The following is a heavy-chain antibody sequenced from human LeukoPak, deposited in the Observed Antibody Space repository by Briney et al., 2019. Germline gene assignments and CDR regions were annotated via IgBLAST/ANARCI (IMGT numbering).Heavy chain of an antibody. J-gene: IGHJ4*02. Sequence: PSETLSLTCTVSGGFISSGDHYWSWVRQPPGKGLEWIGYIYYSGITYYNPSLKSRLTISVDTSKSQFSLKLSSVTAADTAVYFCARVPAVSSSNFDYWGQGTLVTVSS. D-gene: IGHD2-2*01. CDR2: IYYSGIT. V-gene: IGHV4-30-4*01. CDR3: ARVPAVSSSNFDY. CDR1: GGFISSGDHY.